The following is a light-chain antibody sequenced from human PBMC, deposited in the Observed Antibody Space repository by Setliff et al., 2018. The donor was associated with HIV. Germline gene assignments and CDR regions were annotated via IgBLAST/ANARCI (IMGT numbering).Light chain of an antibody. CDR2: DNN. CDR3: GTWDSSLSAGV. Sequence: QSVLTQPPSVSAAPGQKVTISCSGSSSNIGNNYVSWYQQLPAAAPKLLIYDNNKRSSGIPDRFSGSKSGTSATLGITGLQTGDEADYYCGTWDSSLSAGVFGGGTKVTVL. CDR1: SSNIGNNY. V-gene: IGLV1-51*01. J-gene: IGLJ3*02.